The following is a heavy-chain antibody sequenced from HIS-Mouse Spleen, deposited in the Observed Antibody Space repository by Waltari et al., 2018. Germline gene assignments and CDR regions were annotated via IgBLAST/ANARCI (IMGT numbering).Heavy chain of an antibody. Sequence: QVTLRESGPALVKPTQTLPLTCTFSGFSLSTSGMCVSCIRQPPGKALEWLARIDWDDDKYYSTSLKTRLTISKDTSKNQVVLTMTNMDPVDTATYYCARIAEGYSSGWYAFDYWGQGTLVTVSS. CDR1: GFSLSTSGMC. J-gene: IGHJ4*02. D-gene: IGHD6-19*01. CDR3: ARIAEGYSSGWYAFDY. CDR2: IDWDDDK. V-gene: IGHV2-70*15.